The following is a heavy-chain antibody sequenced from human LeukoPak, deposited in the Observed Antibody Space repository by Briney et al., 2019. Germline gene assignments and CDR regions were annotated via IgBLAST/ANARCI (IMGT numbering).Heavy chain of an antibody. CDR1: GFTFDDYV. D-gene: IGHD1-26*01. J-gene: IGHJ4*02. Sequence: GGSLRLSCAASGFTFDDYVMHWVRQAPGKGLEWVSGISWNSGNRVYADSVKGRFTISRDNAKNSLYLQMNGLRAEDTALYYCVTEVSGSFPTWGQGTLVTVSS. V-gene: IGHV3-9*01. CDR3: VTEVSGSFPT. CDR2: ISWNSGNR.